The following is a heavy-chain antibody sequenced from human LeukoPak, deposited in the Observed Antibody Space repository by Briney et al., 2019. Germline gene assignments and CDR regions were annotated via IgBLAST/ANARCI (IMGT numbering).Heavy chain of an antibody. CDR1: GFTFSSYW. CDR2: INSDGSIT. V-gene: IGHV3-74*01. CDR3: ARDLRGPYRGGFDP. J-gene: IGHJ5*02. D-gene: IGHD4-11*01. Sequence: PGGSLRLSCAASGFTFSSYWMHWVRQAPGKGLVWVSRINSDGSITTYADSVKGRFTISRDNAKNSLYLQMNSLRAEDTAVYYCARDLRGPYRGGFDPWGQGTLVTVSS.